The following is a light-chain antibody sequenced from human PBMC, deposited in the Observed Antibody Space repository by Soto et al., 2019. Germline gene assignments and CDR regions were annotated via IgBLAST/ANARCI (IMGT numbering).Light chain of an antibody. J-gene: IGLJ2*01. CDR1: SSDVGSCNY. Sequence: QSALTQPPSASGSPGQSVIISCTGTSSDVGSCNYVSWYQQHPGKAPKLLLYEVTKRPSGVPDRFSGSRSGNTASLTVSGLQAEDEGYYYCASCGGSDNLLFGGGTQLTVL. CDR2: EVT. V-gene: IGLV2-8*01. CDR3: ASCGGSDNLL.